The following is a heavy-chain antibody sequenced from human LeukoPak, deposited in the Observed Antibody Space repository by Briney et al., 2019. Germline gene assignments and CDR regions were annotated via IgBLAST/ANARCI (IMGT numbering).Heavy chain of an antibody. V-gene: IGHV3-72*01. CDR1: GFTFSDYI. Sequence: GGSLRLSCEVSGFTFSDYILDWVRQAPGKGLEWVGRIRRKRQSYSTEYAASVKGRFTISRDDSKNSLVLDMNSLKTEDTAVYHCSRDGGASDESAFDFWGRGTMVTVSS. CDR3: SRDGGASDESAFDF. J-gene: IGHJ3*01. CDR2: IRRKRQSYST. D-gene: IGHD3-16*01.